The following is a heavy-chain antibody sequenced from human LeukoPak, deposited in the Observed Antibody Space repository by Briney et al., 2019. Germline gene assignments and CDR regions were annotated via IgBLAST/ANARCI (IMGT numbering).Heavy chain of an antibody. D-gene: IGHD4-17*01. J-gene: IGHJ3*02. CDR3: ARLSLNYGDFPFFGGAFDI. CDR2: IYHSGST. CDR1: GYSISSGYY. V-gene: IGHV4-38-2*02. Sequence: SETLSLTCTVSGYSISSGYYWGWIRQPPGKGLEWIGSIYHSGSTYYNPSLKSRVTISVDTSKNQFSLKLSSVTAADTAVYYCARLSLNYGDFPFFGGAFDIWGQGTMVTVSS.